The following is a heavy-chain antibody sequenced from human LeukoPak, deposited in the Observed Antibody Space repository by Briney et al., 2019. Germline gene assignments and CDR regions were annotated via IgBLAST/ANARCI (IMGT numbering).Heavy chain of an antibody. CDR3: AKDLFEVTAMLDY. CDR1: GFTFSSYS. CDR2: ISSSSSYI. V-gene: IGHV3-21*01. D-gene: IGHD2-21*02. Sequence: RPGGSLRLSCAASGFTFSSYSMNWVRQAPGKGLEWVSSISSSSSYIYYADSVKGRFTISRDNSKNTLYLQMNSLRVEDTAVYFCAKDLFEVTAMLDYWGQGTLVTVSS. J-gene: IGHJ4*02.